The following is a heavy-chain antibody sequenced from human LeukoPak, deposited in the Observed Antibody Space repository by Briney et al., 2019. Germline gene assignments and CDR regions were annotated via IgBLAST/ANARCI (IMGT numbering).Heavy chain of an antibody. J-gene: IGHJ4*02. CDR2: ISGSGGST. D-gene: IGHD2/OR15-2a*01. V-gene: IGHV3-23*01. Sequence: GGSLRLSCAASGFTFSSYAMSWVRQAPGKGLEWASGISGSGGSTYYADSVKGRFTISRDNSKNTLYLQMNSLRAEDTAIYFCAKLIVASDYWGQGTLVTVSS. CDR1: GFTFSSYA. CDR3: AKLIVASDY.